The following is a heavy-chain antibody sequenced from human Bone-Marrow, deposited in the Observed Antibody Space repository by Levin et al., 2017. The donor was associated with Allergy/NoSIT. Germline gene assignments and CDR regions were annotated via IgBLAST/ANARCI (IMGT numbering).Heavy chain of an antibody. CDR2: VNPYSGNT. Sequence: ASVKVSCKASGFPFIDYHINWVRQASGQGLEWMGWVNPYSGNTGYAQKFQGRVTMTLDNSLATAYMELSSLRSEDTAVYYCARGAFRKAWFDPWGQGTPVTVSS. J-gene: IGHJ5*02. CDR1: GFPFIDYH. V-gene: IGHV1-8*01. D-gene: IGHD3-3*02. CDR3: ARGAFRKAWFDP.